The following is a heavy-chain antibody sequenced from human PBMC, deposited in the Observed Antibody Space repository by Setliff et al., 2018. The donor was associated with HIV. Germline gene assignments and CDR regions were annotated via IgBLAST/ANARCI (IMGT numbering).Heavy chain of an antibody. CDR2: ITPSSSDV. Sequence: GGSLRLSCAASGFTFSRHSMNWVRQAPGKGLEWVAYITPSSSDVMYADSVRGRFTISRDNSKNTLYLQMNSLRAEDTAVYYCAKDPYSSSWYVTIYYHYGMDVWGQGTTVTVSS. D-gene: IGHD6-13*01. J-gene: IGHJ6*02. CDR3: AKDPYSSSWYVTIYYHYGMDV. V-gene: IGHV3-21*01. CDR1: GFTFSRHS.